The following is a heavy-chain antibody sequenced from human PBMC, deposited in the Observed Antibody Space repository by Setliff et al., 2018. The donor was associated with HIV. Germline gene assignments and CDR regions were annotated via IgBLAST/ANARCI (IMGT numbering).Heavy chain of an antibody. CDR2: IYYSGST. CDR3: AREGGVDLPTMDV. J-gene: IGHJ6*03. CDR1: GGSISSYY. Sequence: SETLSLTCTVSGGSISSYYWSWIRQPPGKGLEWIGYIYYSGSTSYNPSLKSRVTISVDTSKKQFSPKLRSVTAADTAVYYCAREGGVDLPTMDVWGKGTTVTVSS. V-gene: IGHV4-59*01. D-gene: IGHD2-15*01.